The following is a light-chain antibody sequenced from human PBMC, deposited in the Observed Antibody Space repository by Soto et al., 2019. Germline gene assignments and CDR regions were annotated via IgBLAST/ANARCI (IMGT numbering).Light chain of an antibody. Sequence: QSVLTQPPSASGTPGKRVTISCSGSSSNIGSGTVNWYQQLPGTAPKLLIYNNNQWPSGVPDRFSGSKSGTSASLAISGLQSEDEADYYCAAWDVSLNGLYVFGTGTKLTVL. CDR2: NNN. CDR1: SSNIGSGT. CDR3: AAWDVSLNGLYV. J-gene: IGLJ1*01. V-gene: IGLV1-44*01.